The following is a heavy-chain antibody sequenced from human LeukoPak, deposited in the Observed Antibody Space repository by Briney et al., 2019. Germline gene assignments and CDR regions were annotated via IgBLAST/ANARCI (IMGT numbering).Heavy chain of an antibody. J-gene: IGHJ6*02. CDR3: AKDLLRFLEWLSRRYYYYGMDV. Sequence: GGSLRLSCAASGFTFSSYAMSWVRQAPGKGPEWVSAISGRGDSTYYADSVKGRFTISRDNSKNTLYLQMNSLRAEDTAVYYCAKDLLRFLEWLSRRYYYYGMDVWGQGTTVTVSS. CDR2: ISGRGDST. D-gene: IGHD3-3*01. CDR1: GFTFSSYA. V-gene: IGHV3-23*01.